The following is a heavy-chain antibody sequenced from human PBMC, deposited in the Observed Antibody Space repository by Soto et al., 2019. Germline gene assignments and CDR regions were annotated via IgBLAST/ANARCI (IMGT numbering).Heavy chain of an antibody. CDR3: ARDGYSGYPLDFGMDV. CDR1: GYTFTSYY. Sequence: QVQLVQSGAEVKKPGASVKVSCKASGYTFTSYYMHWVRQAPGQGLEWMGIINPSGGSTSYAQKFQCRVTMTSDTSTSTVYMELSSLRSEDTAGYYCARDGYSGYPLDFGMDVWGQGATVTVSS. J-gene: IGHJ6*02. V-gene: IGHV1-46*01. D-gene: IGHD5-12*01. CDR2: INPSGGST.